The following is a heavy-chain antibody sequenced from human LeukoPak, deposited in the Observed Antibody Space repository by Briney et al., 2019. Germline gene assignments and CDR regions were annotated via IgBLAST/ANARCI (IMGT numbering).Heavy chain of an antibody. V-gene: IGHV3-21*01. CDR2: ITTSSSYM. J-gene: IGHJ6*03. Sequence: GGSLRLSCAASGFTVSSNYMSWVRRTPGKGLEWVSSITTSSSYMFYADSVRGRFTISRDNAENSLYLQMNSLRDEDTAVYYCARDPYSGGYGAYYYCYMDVWGKGTTVTVSS. CDR3: ARDPYSGGYGAYYYCYMDV. D-gene: IGHD6-19*01. CDR1: GFTVSSNY.